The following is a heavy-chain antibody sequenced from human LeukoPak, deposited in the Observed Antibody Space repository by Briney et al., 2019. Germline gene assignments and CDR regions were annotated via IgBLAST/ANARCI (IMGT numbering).Heavy chain of an antibody. V-gene: IGHV3-21*01. J-gene: IGHJ4*02. D-gene: IGHD6-13*01. CDR3: ARAHGYSSSSFDY. Sequence: PGGSLRLSCAASGFTFSSYSMTWVRQAPGKGLEWVSSISSSSSYIYYADSVKGRFTISRDNAKNSLYLQMNSLRAEDTAVYYCARAHGYSSSSFDYWGQGTLVTVSS. CDR1: GFTFSSYS. CDR2: ISSSSSYI.